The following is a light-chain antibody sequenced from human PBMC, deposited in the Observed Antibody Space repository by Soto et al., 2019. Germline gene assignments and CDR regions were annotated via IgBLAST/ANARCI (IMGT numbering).Light chain of an antibody. Sequence: QSALTQHASVSGSPGQSITISCTGTSSDVGGYNYVSWYQQHPGKAPKLMIYDVSSRPSGVSNRFSGSKSGNTASLTISGLQAEDEADYYCSSYTSSSTPRVFGTGTKVTVL. J-gene: IGLJ1*01. CDR2: DVS. CDR1: SSDVGGYNY. V-gene: IGLV2-14*03. CDR3: SSYTSSSTPRV.